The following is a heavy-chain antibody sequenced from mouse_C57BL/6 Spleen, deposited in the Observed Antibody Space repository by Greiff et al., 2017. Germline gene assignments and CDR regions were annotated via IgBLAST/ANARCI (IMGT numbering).Heavy chain of an antibody. J-gene: IGHJ3*01. CDR2: INPNNGGT. D-gene: IGHD2-3*01. CDR1: GYTFTDYN. V-gene: IGHV1-22*01. Sequence: VQLQQSGPELVKPGASVKMSCKASGYTFTDYNMHWVKQSHGKSLEWIGYINPNNGGTSYNQTFKGKATLTVNKSSSTAYMELRSLTSEDSAVYYCARDYDGYYAWFAYWGQGTLVTVSA. CDR3: ARDYDGYYAWFAY.